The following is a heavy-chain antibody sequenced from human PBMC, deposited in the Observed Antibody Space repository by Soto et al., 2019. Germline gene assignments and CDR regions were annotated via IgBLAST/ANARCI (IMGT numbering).Heavy chain of an antibody. Sequence: ASVNVSCKSSGYTFTSYCISWVRQAPGQGLECMGWISAYNGNTNYAQKLQGRVTMTTDTSTSTAYMELRSLRSDDTAVYYCARDDYVAAGTITIYYGMDVWGQGTTVTVSS. D-gene: IGHD6-13*01. J-gene: IGHJ6*02. CDR3: ARDDYVAAGTITIYYGMDV. V-gene: IGHV1-18*04. CDR1: GYTFTSYC. CDR2: ISAYNGNT.